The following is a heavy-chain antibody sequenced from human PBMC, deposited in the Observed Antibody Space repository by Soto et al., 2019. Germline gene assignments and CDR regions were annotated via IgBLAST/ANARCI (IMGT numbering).Heavy chain of an antibody. CDR2: IYSGGST. CDR1: GFTVSSNY. CDR3: ATEWRQLDRPRDGTDV. J-gene: IGHJ6*02. D-gene: IGHD1-1*01. V-gene: IGHV3-53*01. Sequence: PGGSLRLSCAASGFTVSSNYMSWVRQAPGKGLEWVSVIYSGGSTYYADSVKGRFTISRDNSKNTLYLQMKRLRAEDTAVYYCATEWRQLDRPRDGTDVWGQATTVTVSS.